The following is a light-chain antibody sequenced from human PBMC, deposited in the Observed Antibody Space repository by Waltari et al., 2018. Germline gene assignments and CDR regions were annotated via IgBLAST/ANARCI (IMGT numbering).Light chain of an antibody. Sequence: EIVLTQSPAILSLSPGDTATLSCRASQSIGSYLAWYQQKPGQPPRLLIYDASNRATGVPARFRGSGSGTDFTLTISSLEAEDFAVYYCQQRSNWTPHTFGQGARLEIK. CDR1: QSIGSY. J-gene: IGKJ2*01. CDR3: QQRSNWTPHT. CDR2: DAS. V-gene: IGKV3-11*01.